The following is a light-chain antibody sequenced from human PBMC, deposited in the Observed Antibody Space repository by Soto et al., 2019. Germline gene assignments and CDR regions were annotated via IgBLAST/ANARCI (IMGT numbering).Light chain of an antibody. V-gene: IGLV2-11*01. J-gene: IGLJ1*01. Sequence: QSAPTQPRSVSGSPGQSVIISCTGTSSDVGGYNYVSWYQQHPGKAPKLMIYDVTKRPSGVPDRFSGSKSGNTASLTISGLQAADEADYYCCSYAGTYTYVFGTGTKVTVL. CDR3: CSYAGTYTYV. CDR2: DVT. CDR1: SSDVGGYNY.